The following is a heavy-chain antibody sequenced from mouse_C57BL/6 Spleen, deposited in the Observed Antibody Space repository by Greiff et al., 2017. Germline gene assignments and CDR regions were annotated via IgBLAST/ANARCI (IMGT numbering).Heavy chain of an antibody. CDR3: TTGYGSSLYWYFDV. Sequence: VQLQQSGAELVRPGASVKLSCTASGFNIKDYYMHWVKQRPEQGLEWIGRIDPEDGDTEYAPKFPGKATITADTSSNTAYLQLSSLTPEDTAVYYCTTGYGSSLYWYFDVWGTGTTVTVSS. CDR1: GFNIKDYY. J-gene: IGHJ1*03. V-gene: IGHV14-1*01. D-gene: IGHD1-1*01. CDR2: IDPEDGDT.